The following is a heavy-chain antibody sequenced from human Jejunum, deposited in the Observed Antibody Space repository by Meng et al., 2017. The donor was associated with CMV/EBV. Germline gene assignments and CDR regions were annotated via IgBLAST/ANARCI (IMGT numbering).Heavy chain of an antibody. CDR3: AREGGGTIAPRDLDY. Sequence: GVTFSSDWMHWVRQAPGKGLVWVSRINSDGSSTSYADSVKGRFTISRDNAKNTLYLQMNSLRAEDTAVYYCAREGGGTIAPRDLDYWGQGTLVTVSS. CDR1: GVTFSSDW. J-gene: IGHJ4*02. D-gene: IGHD6-6*01. V-gene: IGHV3-74*01. CDR2: INSDGSST.